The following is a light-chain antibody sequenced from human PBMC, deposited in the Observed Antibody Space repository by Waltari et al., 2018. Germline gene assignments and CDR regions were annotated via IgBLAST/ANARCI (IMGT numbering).Light chain of an antibody. CDR1: GSNIGALYD. Sequence: QSVLTQPPSVSGAPGQRVTISCTGTGSNIGALYDAHWYQQFPRAAPRLLIYGSTTRPLGVPDRFFGSTSGTSASLAIIGLQAEDEADYYCQSYDTSLSVVFGGGTKVTVL. CDR2: GST. J-gene: IGLJ3*02. V-gene: IGLV1-40*01. CDR3: QSYDTSLSVV.